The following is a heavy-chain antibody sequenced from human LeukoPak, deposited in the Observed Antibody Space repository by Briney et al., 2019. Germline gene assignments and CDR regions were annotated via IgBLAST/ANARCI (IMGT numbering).Heavy chain of an antibody. Sequence: GGSLRLSCAASGFTFSSYAMSWVRQAPGKGLEWVSAMSGSSGSTYYADSVKGRFTISRDNSKNTLYLQMNSLRAEDTAVYYCAKKGATTGDFDYWGQGTLVTVSS. V-gene: IGHV3-23*01. J-gene: IGHJ4*02. D-gene: IGHD1-26*01. CDR3: AKKGATTGDFDY. CDR2: MSGSSGST. CDR1: GFTFSSYA.